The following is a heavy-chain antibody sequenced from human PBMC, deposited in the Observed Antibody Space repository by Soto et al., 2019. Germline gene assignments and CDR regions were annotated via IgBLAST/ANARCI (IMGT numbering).Heavy chain of an antibody. J-gene: IGHJ6*02. V-gene: IGHV4-30-4*01. D-gene: IGHD3-16*01. Sequence: RSETLALACTVCGGCMSSGNKDWSWISQPPGKGLEWIGYVFSSGTTYYNPSLKGRVSISLDASENQFSLKFASVTDADSAVYYCARVPSPFDYYYAMDVWGQGTTVTVSS. CDR2: VFSSGTT. CDR3: ARVPSPFDYYYAMDV. CDR1: GGCMSSGNKD.